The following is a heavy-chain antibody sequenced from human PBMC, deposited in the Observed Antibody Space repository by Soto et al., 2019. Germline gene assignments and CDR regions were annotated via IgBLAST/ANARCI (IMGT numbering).Heavy chain of an antibody. J-gene: IGHJ3*02. CDR2: ISSSGSGI. CDR1: GFTFSDYY. V-gene: IGHV3-11*01. CDR3: ARAYSDAFDI. D-gene: IGHD2-15*01. Sequence: QVQLVESGGGLVKPGGSLRLSCAASGFTFSDYYMTWIRQAPGKGLEWVSYISSSGSGIYYPDSVKGRFTISRDNAKKSLYLQMSSLRVEDTAVYYCARAYSDAFDIWGQGTLVTVSS.